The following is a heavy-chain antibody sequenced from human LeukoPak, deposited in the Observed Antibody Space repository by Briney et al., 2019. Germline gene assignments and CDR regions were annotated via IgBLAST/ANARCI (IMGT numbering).Heavy chain of an antibody. V-gene: IGHV1-69*13. CDR1: VGTFSTFA. D-gene: IGHD3-16*02. CDR2: IIPMFAAA. CDR3: ALPSVIGTSTYYFDY. Sequence: ASVKISCKASVGTFSTFAIGWVRQAPGQGLEWMGGIIPMFAAANYPQKFQDRLTIIADESTSSAHMELTSLRAEDTAIYYCALPSVIGTSTYYFDYWGQGTLVTVSS. J-gene: IGHJ4*02.